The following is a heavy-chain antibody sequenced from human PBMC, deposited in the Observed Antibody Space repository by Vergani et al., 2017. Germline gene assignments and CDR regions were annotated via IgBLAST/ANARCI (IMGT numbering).Heavy chain of an antibody. V-gene: IGHV4-59*12. Sequence: QVQLQESGPGLVKPSETLSLTCTVSGGSISSYYWSWIRQPPGKGLEWIGYIYYSGSTNYNPSLKSRVTISVDTSKNQFSLKLSSVTAADTAVYYCARTDWGSNWFDPWGQGTLVTVSS. CDR1: GGSISSYY. D-gene: IGHD7-27*01. CDR2: IYYSGST. CDR3: ARTDWGSNWFDP. J-gene: IGHJ5*02.